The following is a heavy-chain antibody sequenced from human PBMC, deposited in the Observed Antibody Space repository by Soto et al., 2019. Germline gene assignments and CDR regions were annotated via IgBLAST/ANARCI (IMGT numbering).Heavy chain of an antibody. CDR3: ARADASSNAPLWSGMDV. J-gene: IGHJ6*02. CDR1: GFTFRNYD. Sequence: GGSLRLSCAASGFTFRNYDMHWVRQITGRGLEWVSTIGPAGDIYSPGSVKGRFTISRENAKNSLYLQMNSLRAGDTAVYYCARADASSNAPLWSGMDVWGQGTTVTVSS. V-gene: IGHV3-13*01. D-gene: IGHD6-19*01. CDR2: IGPAGDI.